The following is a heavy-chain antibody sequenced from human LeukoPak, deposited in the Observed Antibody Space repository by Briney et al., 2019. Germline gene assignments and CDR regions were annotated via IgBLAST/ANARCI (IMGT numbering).Heavy chain of an antibody. CDR3: ARDRGYCSGGSCYRWFDP. Sequence: PGGSLRLSCAASGFTFSSYGMSWVRQAPGKGLEWIGYIYYSGSTNYNPSLKSRVTISVDTSKNQFSLQLSSVTAADTAVYYCARDRGYCSGGSCYRWFDPWGQGTLVTVSS. CDR2: IYYSGST. CDR1: GFTFSSYG. J-gene: IGHJ5*02. D-gene: IGHD2-15*01. V-gene: IGHV4-59*01.